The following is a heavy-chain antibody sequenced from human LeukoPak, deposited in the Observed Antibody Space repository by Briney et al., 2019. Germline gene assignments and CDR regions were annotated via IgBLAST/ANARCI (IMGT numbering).Heavy chain of an antibody. D-gene: IGHD3-3*01. CDR3: ARGVYDFWSGYYPIDY. V-gene: IGHV1-8*01. CDR2: MNPNSGNT. CDR1: GYTFTSYD. J-gene: IGHJ4*02. Sequence: ASVKVFCKASGYTFTSYDINWVRQATGQGLEWMGWMNPNSGNTGYAQKFQGRVTMTRNTSISTAYMELSSLRSEDTAVYYCARGVYDFWSGYYPIDYWGQGTLVTVSS.